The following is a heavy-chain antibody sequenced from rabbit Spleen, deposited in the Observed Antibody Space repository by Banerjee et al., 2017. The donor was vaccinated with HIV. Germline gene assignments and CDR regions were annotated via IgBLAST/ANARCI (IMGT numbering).Heavy chain of an antibody. V-gene: IGHV1S45*01. D-gene: IGHD6-1*01. CDR2: IAGSGSGFT. J-gene: IGHJ6*01. CDR3: ARGEHFSVGFSAFAIYLDL. CDR1: GFDLSSSDY. Sequence: QEQLKESGGGLVQPEGSLALTCKASGFDLSSSDYICWVRQAPGKGLEWISCIAGSGSGFTYSATWAKGRFTISKTSSTTVTLQMTSLTAADTATYFCARGEHFSVGFSAFAIYLDLWGPGTPSPS.